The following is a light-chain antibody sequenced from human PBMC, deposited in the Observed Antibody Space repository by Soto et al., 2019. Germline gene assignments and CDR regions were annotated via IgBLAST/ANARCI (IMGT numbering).Light chain of an antibody. CDR3: QKYNSSPFT. Sequence: DIQMTQSPSSLSASVGDRVTITCRASQGISNYLAWYQQKPGKVPKVLIYGASTLQSGVPSRFNGSGSGTDGTLTIISLQPEDVGTYDCQKYNSSPFTFGRGTKVDFK. CDR1: QGISNY. J-gene: IGKJ3*01. V-gene: IGKV1-27*01. CDR2: GAS.